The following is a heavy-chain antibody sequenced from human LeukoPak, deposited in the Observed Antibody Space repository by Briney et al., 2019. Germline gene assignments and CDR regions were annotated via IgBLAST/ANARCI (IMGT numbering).Heavy chain of an antibody. CDR3: ASPRMLQQLVRGAFDI. V-gene: IGHV4-39*01. CDR1: GGSISSSSYY. CDR2: IYYSGST. D-gene: IGHD6-6*01. Sequence: PSETLSLTCTVSGGSISSSSYYWGWIRQPPGKGLEWIGSIYYSGSTYYNPSLKSRVTISVDTSKNQFSLKLSSVTAADTAVYYCASPRMLQQLVRGAFDIWGQGTMVTVSS. J-gene: IGHJ3*02.